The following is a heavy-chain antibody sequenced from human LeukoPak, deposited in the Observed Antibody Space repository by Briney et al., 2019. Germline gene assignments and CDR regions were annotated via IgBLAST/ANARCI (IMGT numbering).Heavy chain of an antibody. CDR1: GFTFSNVW. CDR2: IKSKPDGGTT. V-gene: IGHV3-15*01. J-gene: IGHJ4*02. CDR3: TTEID. Sequence: GGSLRLSCAASGFTFSNVWMNWVRQAPGKGLEWVGRIKSKPDGGTTDYAAPVKGRFSISRDDSINTLYLQMSSLKTDDTAVYYCTTEIDWGEGTLVTVSS. D-gene: IGHD2/OR15-2a*01.